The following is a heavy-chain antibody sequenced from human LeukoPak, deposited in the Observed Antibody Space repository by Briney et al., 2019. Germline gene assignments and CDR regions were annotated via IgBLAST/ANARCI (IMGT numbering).Heavy chain of an antibody. J-gene: IGHJ6*03. Sequence: SETLSLTCTVSGGSISSHYWSWIRQPPGKGLEWIGYIYYSGSTNYNPSLKSRVTISVDTSKNQFSLKLSSVTAADTAVYYCAREETTVEESYMDVWGKGTTVTVSS. CDR3: AREETTVEESYMDV. CDR2: IYYSGST. CDR1: GGSISSHY. V-gene: IGHV4-59*11. D-gene: IGHD4-11*01.